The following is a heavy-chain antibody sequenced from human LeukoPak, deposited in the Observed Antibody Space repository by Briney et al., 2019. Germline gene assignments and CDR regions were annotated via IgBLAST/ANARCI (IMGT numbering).Heavy chain of an antibody. D-gene: IGHD4-11*01. CDR3: ARDFHSKYYYYYYMDV. V-gene: IGHV3-53*01. CDR1: GFTVSSNY. CDR2: IYSGGST. J-gene: IGHJ6*03. Sequence: PGGSLRLSCAASGFTVSSNYMSWVRQAPGKGLEWVSVIYSGGSTYYADSVKGRFTISRDNSKNTLYLQMNSLRAEDTAVYYCARDFHSKYYYYYYMDVWGKGTTVTVSS.